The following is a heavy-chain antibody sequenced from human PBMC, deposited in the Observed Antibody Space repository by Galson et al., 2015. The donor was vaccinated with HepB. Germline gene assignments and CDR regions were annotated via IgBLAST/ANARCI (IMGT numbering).Heavy chain of an antibody. D-gene: IGHD6-6*01. J-gene: IGHJ4*02. CDR3: AHILAARRGWRGGVDY. CDR1: GFSLSTSGVG. CDR2: LYWNDDK. Sequence: PALVKPTQTLTLTCTFSGFSLSTSGVGVGWIRQPPGKALEWLALLYWNDDKRYSPSLKSRLTITKDTSKNQVVLTMTNMDPVDTATYYCAHILAARRGWRGGVDYWGQGTLVTVSS. V-gene: IGHV2-5*01.